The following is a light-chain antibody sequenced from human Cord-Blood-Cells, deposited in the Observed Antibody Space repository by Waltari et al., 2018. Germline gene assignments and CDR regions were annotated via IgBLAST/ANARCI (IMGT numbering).Light chain of an antibody. Sequence: IVFTQSPGTLSLSPGDRATLSCRASQSVSSSYLAWYQQTPGQAPRLLIYGASSRATGIPDRFSGSGSGTDFTLTISRLEPEDFAVYYCQQYGSSPPYTFGQGTKLEIK. CDR3: QQYGSSPPYT. J-gene: IGKJ2*01. CDR1: QSVSSSY. CDR2: GAS. V-gene: IGKV3-20*01.